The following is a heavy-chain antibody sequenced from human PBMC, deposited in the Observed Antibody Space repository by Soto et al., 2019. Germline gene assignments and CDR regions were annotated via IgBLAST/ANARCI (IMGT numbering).Heavy chain of an antibody. J-gene: IGHJ6*02. V-gene: IGHV4-4*08. CDR1: GASIRSYY. CDR3: ASSVGHTGDFFYYNGMDV. D-gene: IGHD3-10*01. CDR2: VYTSDDT. Sequence: PSETLSLTCSVSGASIRSYYWHWIRQPPGKGLEWIGYVYTSDDTRYGYSFKSRVTISVDTSKSKLYLRLNSVNAADTAVYYCASSVGHTGDFFYYNGMDVWGQGTTVPVSS.